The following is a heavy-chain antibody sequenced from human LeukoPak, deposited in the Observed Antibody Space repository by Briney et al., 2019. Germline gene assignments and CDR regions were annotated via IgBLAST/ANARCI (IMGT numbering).Heavy chain of an antibody. V-gene: IGHV5-51*01. CDR1: GYSFTSYW. D-gene: IGHD2-2*02. CDR2: IYPGDSDT. J-gene: IGHJ4*02. CDR3: ARVTYCSSTSCYRALEY. Sequence: GESLKISCKGSGYSFTSYWIGWVRQMPGKGLGWMGIIYPGDSDTRYSPSFQGQVTISADKSVSTAYLQWSSLKASDTAMYYCARVTYCSSTSCYRALEYWGQGTLVTVSS.